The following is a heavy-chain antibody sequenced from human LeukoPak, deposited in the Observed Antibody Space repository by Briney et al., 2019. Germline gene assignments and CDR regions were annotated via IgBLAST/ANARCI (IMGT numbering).Heavy chain of an antibody. CDR2: IYYTGST. J-gene: IGHJ6*02. CDR3: ARERGARTLAYCGGDCYSEIYYYYGMDV. V-gene: IGHV4-31*03. Sequence: PSQTLSLTCTVSGGSISSGAYYWNWVRQHPGKGLEWIGYIYYTGSTYYNPSLQSRVIIAVDTSKNQFSLSLSSVTAADTAVYYCARERGARTLAYCGGDCYSEIYYYYGMDVWGQGTTVTVSS. D-gene: IGHD2-21*02. CDR1: GGSISSGAYY.